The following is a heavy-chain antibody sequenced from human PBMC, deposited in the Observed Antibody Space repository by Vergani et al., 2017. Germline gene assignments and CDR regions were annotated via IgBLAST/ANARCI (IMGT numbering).Heavy chain of an antibody. D-gene: IGHD2-8*01. CDR3: ARDCTSGGCPDNYGMDV. CDR1: GFTFSSYG. V-gene: IGHV3-30*02. Sequence: QVQLVESGGGVVQPGGSLRLSCAASGFTFSSYGMHWVRQAPGKGLEWVAFIRYDGSNKYYADSVKGRFIISRDNTNNSLFLQLRSLRAEDAAVYYCARDCTSGGCPDNYGMDVWGQGATVVVSS. J-gene: IGHJ6*02. CDR2: IRYDGSNK.